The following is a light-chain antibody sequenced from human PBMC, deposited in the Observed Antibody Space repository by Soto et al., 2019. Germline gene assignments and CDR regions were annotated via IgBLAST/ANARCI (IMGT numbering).Light chain of an antibody. CDR2: KAS. Sequence: DIQMTQSPSTLSASVGDRVTITCRASQSISSWLAWYQQKPGKAPKLLIYKASSLESGVQSRFSGSGSGTEFTLTISSLQPDDFATYHCQHYNSYSWTFGQGTKVEIK. CDR3: QHYNSYSWT. CDR1: QSISSW. V-gene: IGKV1-5*03. J-gene: IGKJ1*01.